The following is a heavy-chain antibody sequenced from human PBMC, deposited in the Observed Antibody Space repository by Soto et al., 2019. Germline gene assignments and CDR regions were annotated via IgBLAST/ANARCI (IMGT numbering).Heavy chain of an antibody. CDR1: GFTFSSYS. CDR3: ARMPTGSSHYYYYGMDV. CDR2: ISSSSSTI. V-gene: IGHV3-48*02. Sequence: EVQLVESGGGLVQPGGSLRLSCVASGFTFSSYSMNWVRQAPGKGLEWVSYISSSSSTIYYADSVKGRFTISRDNAKNSLYLQMNSLRDEDTAVYYCARMPTGSSHYYYYGMDVWGQGTTVTVSS. D-gene: IGHD1-1*01. J-gene: IGHJ6*02.